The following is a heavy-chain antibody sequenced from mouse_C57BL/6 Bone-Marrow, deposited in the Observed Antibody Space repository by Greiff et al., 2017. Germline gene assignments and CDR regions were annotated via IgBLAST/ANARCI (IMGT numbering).Heavy chain of an antibody. V-gene: IGHV1-81*01. CDR2: IYPRSGKT. CDR3: ERYWYYGSLAWFAY. D-gene: IGHD1-1*01. Sequence: QVQLQQSGAELARPGASVKLSCKASGYTFTSYGISWVKQRTGQGLEWIGEIYPRSGKTYYNEKFKGKATLTADKSSSTAYMERRSLTSEDSAVYFGERYWYYGSLAWFAYWGQGTLVTVSA. CDR1: GYTFTSYG. J-gene: IGHJ3*01.